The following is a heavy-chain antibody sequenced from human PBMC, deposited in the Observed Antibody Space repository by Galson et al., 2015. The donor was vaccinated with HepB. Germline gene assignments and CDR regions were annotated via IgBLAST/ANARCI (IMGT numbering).Heavy chain of an antibody. Sequence: SLRLSCAASGFTFSSYGMHWVRQAPGKGLEWVAVISYDGSNKYYADSVKGRFTISRDNSKNTLYLQMNSLRAEGTAVYYCAKDPSGGDFWSGYYFDYWGQGTLVTVSS. CDR1: GFTFSSYG. J-gene: IGHJ4*02. D-gene: IGHD3-3*01. CDR3: AKDPSGGDFWSGYYFDY. CDR2: ISYDGSNK. V-gene: IGHV3-30*18.